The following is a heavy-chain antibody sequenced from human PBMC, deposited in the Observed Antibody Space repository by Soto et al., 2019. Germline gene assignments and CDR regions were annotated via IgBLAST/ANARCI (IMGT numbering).Heavy chain of an antibody. Sequence: QVQLVQSGAEVKKPGASVKVSCKASGYTFTSYGISWVRQAPGQGLEWMGWISAYNGNTNYAQKLQGRVTMTTDTSTSTAYMELRSLRSDATAVYYCARAHYDFWSGYYRGSDPWGQGTLVTVSS. J-gene: IGHJ5*02. CDR1: GYTFTSYG. CDR3: ARAHYDFWSGYYRGSDP. V-gene: IGHV1-18*01. D-gene: IGHD3-3*01. CDR2: ISAYNGNT.